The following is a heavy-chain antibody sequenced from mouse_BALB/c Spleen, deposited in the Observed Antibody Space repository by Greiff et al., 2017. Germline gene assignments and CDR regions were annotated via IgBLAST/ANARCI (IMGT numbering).Heavy chain of an antibody. CDR3: ARQDYGSRYAMDY. CDR2: ISGGGGST. D-gene: IGHD1-1*01. J-gene: IGHJ4*01. V-gene: IGHV5-12-1*01. Sequence: EVQLVESGGGLVKPGGSLKLSCAASGFAFSSYDMSWVRQTPEKRLEWVAYISGGGGSTYYPDTVKGRFTITRDNAKNTLYLQMSSLKSEDTAMYYCARQDYGSRYAMDYWGQGTSVTVSS. CDR1: GFAFSSYD.